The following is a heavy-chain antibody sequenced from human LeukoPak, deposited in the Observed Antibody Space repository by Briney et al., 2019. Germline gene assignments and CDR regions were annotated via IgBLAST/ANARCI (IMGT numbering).Heavy chain of an antibody. D-gene: IGHD3-22*01. Sequence: GAPVKVSCKASGYTFTGYYMHWVRQAPGQGLEWMGWINPNSGGTNYAQKFQGRVTMTRDTSISTAYMELSRLRSDDTAVYYCARETLIVVVTTFDPWGQGTLVTVSS. CDR1: GYTFTGYY. J-gene: IGHJ5*02. CDR2: INPNSGGT. V-gene: IGHV1-2*02. CDR3: ARETLIVVVTTFDP.